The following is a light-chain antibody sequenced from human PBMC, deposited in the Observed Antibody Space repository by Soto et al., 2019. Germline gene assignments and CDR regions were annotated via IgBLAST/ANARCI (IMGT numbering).Light chain of an antibody. J-gene: IGLJ7*01. V-gene: IGLV1-44*01. CDR2: SNN. CDR3: AAWDDSLNGAV. Sequence: QSVLTQPPSASGTPGQRVTISCSGSSSNIGSNTVNWYQQLPGTAPKLLIYSNNQRPSGVPDRFSGSKSGTSASLAIRGLHSEDWAYYFCAAWDDSLNGAVFGGGTQLTVL. CDR1: SSNIGSNT.